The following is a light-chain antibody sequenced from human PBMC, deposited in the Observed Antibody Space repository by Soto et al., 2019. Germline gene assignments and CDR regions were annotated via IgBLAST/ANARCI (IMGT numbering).Light chain of an antibody. CDR3: QQYGDSIT. V-gene: IGKV3-20*01. Sequence: IFLTQSPGSLSLSSGERATLSCRASQTVRSSYLAWYQQRPGQAPKLLIYGAFHRATGIPDRFSGSESGRDYTLSISRLDPEDSAVYYCQQYGDSITFGGGTKVEIE. J-gene: IGKJ4*01. CDR1: QTVRSSY. CDR2: GAF.